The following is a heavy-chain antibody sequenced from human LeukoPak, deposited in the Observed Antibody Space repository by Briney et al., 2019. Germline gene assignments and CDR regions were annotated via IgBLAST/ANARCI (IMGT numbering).Heavy chain of an antibody. J-gene: IGHJ4*02. CDR3: AKDSGSYHAFDY. Sequence: GGSLRLSCAASGFTFDDYAMPWVRQAPGKGLEWVSGISWNSGSIGYADSVKGRFTISRDNAKNSLYLQMNSLRAEDTALYYCAKDSGSYHAFDYWGQGTLVTVSS. CDR1: GFTFDDYA. CDR2: ISWNSGSI. D-gene: IGHD1-26*01. V-gene: IGHV3-9*01.